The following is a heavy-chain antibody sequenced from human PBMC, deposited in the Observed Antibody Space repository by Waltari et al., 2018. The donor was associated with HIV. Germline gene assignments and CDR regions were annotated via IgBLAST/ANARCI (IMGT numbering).Heavy chain of an antibody. Sequence: DVEVVESGGGLVQPGGSLRLSCAVSGFTFRSSWMSWVRQAPGNGLGWVAKSNQGGSENYYVDSVEGRFTISRDNGRNLISLEMSRLRAEDTAMYYCAREGGRDCSGGSCSIDYWGQGTLVAVSS. J-gene: IGHJ4*02. CDR2: SNQGGSEN. CDR3: AREGGRDCSGGSCSIDY. V-gene: IGHV3-7*01. D-gene: IGHD2-15*01. CDR1: GFTFRSSW.